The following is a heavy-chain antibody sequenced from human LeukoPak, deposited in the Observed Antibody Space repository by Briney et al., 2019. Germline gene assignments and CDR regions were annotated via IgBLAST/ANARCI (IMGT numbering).Heavy chain of an antibody. V-gene: IGHV1-2*02. J-gene: IGHJ4*02. Sequence: GASVKVSCKASGYTFTSYAMHWVRQAPGQRLEWMGWMNPNSGGTNYAQKFQGRVTMTRDTSISTAYMELSRLRSDDTAVYYCARVDSGSYYFDYWGQGTLVTVSS. D-gene: IGHD1-26*01. CDR1: GYTFTSYA. CDR3: ARVDSGSYYFDY. CDR2: MNPNSGGT.